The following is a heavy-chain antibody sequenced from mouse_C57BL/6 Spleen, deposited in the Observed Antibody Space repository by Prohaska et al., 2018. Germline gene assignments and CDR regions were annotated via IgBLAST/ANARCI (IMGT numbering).Heavy chain of an antibody. CDR3: TRRAYGSSWAMDY. CDR1: RYTFTDYE. J-gene: IGHJ4*01. Sequence: GAELVRPGASVTLSCKASRYTFTDYEIHCVKQTPLHGLEWIGAIDPEPGGTAYNQKFKGKTILTADKSSSTAYMELRRLTCEDSAVYDCTRRAYGSSWAMDYGGQGTSVTVSS. D-gene: IGHD1-1*01. V-gene: IGHV1-15*01. CDR2: IDPEPGGT.